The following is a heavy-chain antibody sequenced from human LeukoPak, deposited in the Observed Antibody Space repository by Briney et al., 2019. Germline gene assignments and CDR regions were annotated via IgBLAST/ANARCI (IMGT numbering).Heavy chain of an antibody. CDR3: ARDLGYCTNGVCYYYYMDV. V-gene: IGHV4-4*07. D-gene: IGHD2-8*01. Sequence: TSETLSLTCTVSGGSISSYYWSWIRQPAGEGLEWIGRIYTSGSTNYNPSLKSRVTMSVDTSKNQFSLKLSSVTAADTAVYYCARDLGYCTNGVCYYYYMDVWGKGTTVTVSS. J-gene: IGHJ6*03. CDR2: IYTSGST. CDR1: GGSISSYY.